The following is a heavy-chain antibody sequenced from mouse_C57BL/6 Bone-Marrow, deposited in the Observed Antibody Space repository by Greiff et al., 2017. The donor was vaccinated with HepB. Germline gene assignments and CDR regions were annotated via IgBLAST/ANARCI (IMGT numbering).Heavy chain of an antibody. D-gene: IGHD2-4*01. CDR1: GFTFSDYY. CDR3: ARWRIYYDLYYAMDY. Sequence: EVQRVESEGGLVQPGSSMKLSCTASGFTFSDYYMAWVRQVPEKGLEWVANINYDGSSTYYLDSLKSRFIISRGNAKNILYLQMSSLKSEDTATYYCARWRIYYDLYYAMDYWGQGTSVTVSS. V-gene: IGHV5-16*01. CDR2: INYDGSST. J-gene: IGHJ4*01.